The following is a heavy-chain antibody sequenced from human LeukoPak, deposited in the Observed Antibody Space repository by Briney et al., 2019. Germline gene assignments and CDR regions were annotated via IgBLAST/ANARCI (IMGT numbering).Heavy chain of an antibody. V-gene: IGHV3-30*03. CDR1: GVTFRSYG. D-gene: IGHD3-16*02. CDR2: ISSDGNDK. CDR3: AREGDSRWGELSP. J-gene: IGHJ1*01. Sequence: PGGSLRLSCAASGVTFRSYGMHWVRQAPGKGLEWVALISSDGNDKLYGDSVRGRFTISRDDSKSTSDLQMNSLRAEDTAVYYCAREGDSRWGELSPWGQGTLVTVSA.